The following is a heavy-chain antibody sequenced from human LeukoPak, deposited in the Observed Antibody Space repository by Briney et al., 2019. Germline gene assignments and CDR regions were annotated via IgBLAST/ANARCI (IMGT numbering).Heavy chain of an antibody. CDR1: GGSISSYY. D-gene: IGHD2-21*02. J-gene: IGHJ6*02. CDR3: ARDHKVVTATGVYCYGMDV. Sequence: SETLSLTCTVSGGSISSYYWSWIRQPPGKGLEWIGYIYYSGSTNYNPSLKSRVTISVDTSKNQFSLKLSSVTAADTAVYYCARDHKVVTATGVYCYGMDVWGQGTTVTVSS. V-gene: IGHV4-59*01. CDR2: IYYSGST.